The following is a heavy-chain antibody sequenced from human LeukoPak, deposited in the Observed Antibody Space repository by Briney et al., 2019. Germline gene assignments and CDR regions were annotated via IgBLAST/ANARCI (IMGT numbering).Heavy chain of an antibody. V-gene: IGHV3-23*01. CDR1: GFTFSSYA. J-gene: IGHJ3*02. Sequence: PGGSLRLSCAASGFTFSSYAMSWVRQAPGKGLEWVSAISGSGGSTYYADSVKGQFTISRDNSKNTLYLQMNSLRAEDTAVYYCAKNIGKHYDFWSGYPLGNAFDIWGQGTMVTVSS. CDR3: AKNIGKHYDFWSGYPLGNAFDI. CDR2: ISGSGGST. D-gene: IGHD3-3*01.